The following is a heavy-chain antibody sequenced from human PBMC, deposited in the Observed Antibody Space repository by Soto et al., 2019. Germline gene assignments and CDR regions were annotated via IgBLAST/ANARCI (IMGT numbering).Heavy chain of an antibody. J-gene: IGHJ5*02. D-gene: IGHD1-7*01. V-gene: IGHV4-34*01. CDR2: INHSGST. CDR3: AREITGTEGVWFDP. CDR1: GGCFSGYY. Sequence: PSDTLSVTCAVYGGCFSGYYWSWILHPPGKGLEWIGEINHSGSTNYNPSLKSRVTISVEPSKNQFSLKLSSVTAADTAVYYCAREITGTEGVWFDPWGPGTLVPVSS.